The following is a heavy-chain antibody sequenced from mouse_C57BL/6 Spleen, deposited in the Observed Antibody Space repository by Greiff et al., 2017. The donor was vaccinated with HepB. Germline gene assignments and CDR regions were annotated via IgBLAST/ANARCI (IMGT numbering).Heavy chain of an antibody. D-gene: IGHD3-3*01. CDR2: ISYDGSN. CDR1: GYSITSGYY. J-gene: IGHJ1*03. Sequence: EVKLMESGPGLVKPSQSLSLTCSVTGYSITSGYYWNWIRQFPGNKLEWMGYISYDGSNNYNPSLKNRISITRDTSKNQFFLKLNSVTTEDTATYYCARGGPDWYFEVWGTGTTVTVSS. V-gene: IGHV3-6*01. CDR3: ARGGPDWYFEV.